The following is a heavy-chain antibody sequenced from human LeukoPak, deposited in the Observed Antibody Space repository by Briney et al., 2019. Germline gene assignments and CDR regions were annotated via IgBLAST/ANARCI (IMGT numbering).Heavy chain of an antibody. V-gene: IGHV3-48*04. CDR3: VRASYGGSTIGWFGP. CDR2: ISSSSSTI. J-gene: IGHJ5*02. CDR1: GFSISSYT. Sequence: PGESLTLTCAASGFSISSYTMSWIRQAPGQGLEWVSYISSSSSTIYYPDPVKRRFTISNNTTKNSPYLQMYSLTADTTADYYSVRASYGGSTIGWFGPWGQRTLVTVSS. D-gene: IGHD1-26*01.